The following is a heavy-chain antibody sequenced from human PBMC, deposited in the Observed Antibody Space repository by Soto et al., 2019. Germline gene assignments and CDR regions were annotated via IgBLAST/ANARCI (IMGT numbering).Heavy chain of an antibody. CDR1: GGSFSGYY. CDR2: INHSGST. Sequence: SETLSLTCAVYGGSFSGYYWSWIRQPPGKGLEWIGEINHSGSTNYNPSLKSRVTISVDTSKNQFSLKLSSVTAADTAVYYCARVGAARPLDYWGQGTLVTVS. V-gene: IGHV4-34*01. J-gene: IGHJ4*02. CDR3: ARVGAARPLDY. D-gene: IGHD6-6*01.